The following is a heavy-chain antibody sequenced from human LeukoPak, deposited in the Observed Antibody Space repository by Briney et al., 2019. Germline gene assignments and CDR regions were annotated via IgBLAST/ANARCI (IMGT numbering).Heavy chain of an antibody. CDR1: GFTFSSYA. CDR3: AKSVSNQVLYVDY. J-gene: IGHJ4*02. D-gene: IGHD2-2*01. Sequence: GGSLRLSCAASGFTFSSYAMSWVRQAPGKGLEWISPISSSGGSTYYADPVKGRFTSSRDNSKNTLYLQMKSLRAEDTAVYYCAKSVSNQVLYVDYWGQGTLVTVSS. V-gene: IGHV3-23*01. CDR2: ISSSGGST.